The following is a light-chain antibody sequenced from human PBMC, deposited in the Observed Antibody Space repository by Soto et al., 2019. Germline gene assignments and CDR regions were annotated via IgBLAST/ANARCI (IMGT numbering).Light chain of an antibody. J-gene: IGKJ4*01. CDR3: MQALQTPLT. CDR2: LGA. CDR1: QSLLHSNGYNY. V-gene: IGKV2-28*01. Sequence: DIMMTQSPLSLPVTPGEPASISCRSSQSLLHSNGYNYLGWYLQKPGQSPQLLIYLGANRASGVPDRFSGSGSGTDFTLTISRVEAEYVGVYYCMQALQTPLTFGGGTKVEIK.